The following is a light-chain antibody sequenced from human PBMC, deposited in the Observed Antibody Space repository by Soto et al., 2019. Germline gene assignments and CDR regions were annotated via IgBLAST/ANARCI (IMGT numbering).Light chain of an antibody. CDR1: SSDVGGYNY. V-gene: IGLV2-14*01. CDR3: SSYRSISTLSPYV. J-gene: IGLJ1*01. Sequence: QSVLTQPASVSGSPRQSITISCTGTSSDVGGYNYVSWYQQHPGKAPKLMIYEVGYRPSGVSNRFSGSKSGNTASRTISGLQAEDEADYYCSSYRSISTLSPYVFGTGTQLTVL. CDR2: EVG.